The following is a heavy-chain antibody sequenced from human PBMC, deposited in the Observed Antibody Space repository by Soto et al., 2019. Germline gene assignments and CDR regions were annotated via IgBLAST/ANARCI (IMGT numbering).Heavy chain of an antibody. CDR3: ARVREVDTAMAPIRINGFDP. CDR2: IYYSGST. J-gene: IGHJ5*02. V-gene: IGHV4-59*01. CDR1: GGSISSYY. Sequence: SETLSLTCTVSGGSISSYYWSWIRQPPGKGLEWIGYIYYSGSTNYNPSLKSRVTISVDTSKNQFSLKLISVTAADTAVYYCARVREVDTAMAPIRINGFDPWGQGTLVTVSS. D-gene: IGHD5-18*01.